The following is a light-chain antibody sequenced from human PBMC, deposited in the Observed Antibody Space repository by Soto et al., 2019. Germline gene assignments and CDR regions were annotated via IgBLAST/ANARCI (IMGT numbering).Light chain of an antibody. CDR3: QQRSNWYT. J-gene: IGKJ2*01. CDR1: QTLTSSY. CDR2: GAS. Sequence: ESVLTQSPGTLSLSPGEGATLSCRASQTLTSSYLAWYQQKPGQAPRLLIYGASSRANGIPDRFSGSGSGTDFTLTISSLEPEDFAVYYCQQRSNWYTFGQGTKLEIK. V-gene: IGKV3D-20*02.